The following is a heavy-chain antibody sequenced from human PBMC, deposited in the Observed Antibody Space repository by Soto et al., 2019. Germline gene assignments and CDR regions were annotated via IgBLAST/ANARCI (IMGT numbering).Heavy chain of an antibody. CDR2: ISYDGSNK. V-gene: IGHV3-30*18. J-gene: IGHJ4*02. CDR1: GFTFGSHG. CDR3: AKDRDFGVVIIPYFDY. D-gene: IGHD3-3*01. Sequence: QVQLVESGGGVVQPGRSLRLSCAASGFTFGSHGMHWVRQGPGKGLEWVAVISYDGSNKYYADSVKGRFTISRDNSKNTLYLQMNSLRAEDTAVYYCAKDRDFGVVIIPYFDYWGQGTLVTVSS.